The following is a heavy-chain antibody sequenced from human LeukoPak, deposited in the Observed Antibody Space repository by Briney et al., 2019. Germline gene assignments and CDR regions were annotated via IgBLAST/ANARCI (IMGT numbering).Heavy chain of an antibody. CDR3: AKGRFWVLLWLDYFDY. J-gene: IGHJ4*02. CDR2: IWYDGSNK. Sequence: PGGSLRLSCAASGFTFSSYGMHWVRQAPGKGLEWVAVIWYDGSNKYYADSVKGRFTISRDNSKNTLYLQMNSLRAEDTAVYYCAKGRFWVLLWLDYFDYWGQGTLVTVSS. D-gene: IGHD5-18*01. V-gene: IGHV3-33*06. CDR1: GFTFSSYG.